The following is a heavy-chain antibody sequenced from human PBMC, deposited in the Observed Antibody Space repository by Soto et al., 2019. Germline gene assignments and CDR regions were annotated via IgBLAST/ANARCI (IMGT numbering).Heavy chain of an antibody. CDR3: ARHDVLSHSSSPHYYYYYGMDV. D-gene: IGHD6-6*01. CDR1: GYSFTSYW. CDR2: IYPGDSDT. Sequence: PGESLKISCKGSGYSFTSYWIGWVRQMPGKGLEWMGIIYPGDSDTRYSPSFQGQVTISADKSISTAYLQWSSLKASDTAMYYCARHDVLSHSSSPHYYYYYGMDVWGQGTTVTVSS. V-gene: IGHV5-51*01. J-gene: IGHJ6*02.